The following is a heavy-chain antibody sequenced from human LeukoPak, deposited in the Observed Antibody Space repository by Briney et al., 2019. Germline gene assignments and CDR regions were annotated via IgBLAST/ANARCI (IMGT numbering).Heavy chain of an antibody. Sequence: GGSLRLSCAASGFTSSSDSINWVRQAPGKGLEWVSSISITSNYICYADSVKRRFTISRDNAKNSLYMQINSLRADDTAVDYCARATGHQLYDSSGYTAFDIWGQGTMVTVSS. D-gene: IGHD3-22*01. CDR2: ISITSNYI. CDR1: GFTSSSDS. J-gene: IGHJ3*02. V-gene: IGHV3-21*01. CDR3: ARATGHQLYDSSGYTAFDI.